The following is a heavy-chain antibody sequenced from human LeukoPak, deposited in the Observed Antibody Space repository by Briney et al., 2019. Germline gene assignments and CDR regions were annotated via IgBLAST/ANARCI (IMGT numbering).Heavy chain of an antibody. CDR2: IYTSGST. Sequence: SETLSLTCTVSGGSISSYYWSWIRQPAGKGLEWIGRIYTSGSTNYNPSLKSRVTMSVDTSKNQFSLKLSSVTAADTAVYYCARQYDSSGYYWLFDYWGQGTLVTVSS. V-gene: IGHV4-4*07. CDR3: ARQYDSSGYYWLFDY. J-gene: IGHJ4*02. CDR1: GGSISSYY. D-gene: IGHD3-22*01.